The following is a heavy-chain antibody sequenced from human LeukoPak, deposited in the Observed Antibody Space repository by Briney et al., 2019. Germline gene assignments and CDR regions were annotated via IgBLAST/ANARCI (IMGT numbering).Heavy chain of an antibody. CDR2: INTDGSST. V-gene: IGHV3-74*01. Sequence: GGSLRLSCAASGFTFSSSGMHWVRQAPGKGLVWVSRINTDGSSTNYADSVKGRFTISRDNAKNTLYLQMNSLRAEDTAVYYCARDRGEYYFDYWGQGTLVTVSS. CDR3: ARDRGEYYFDY. J-gene: IGHJ4*02. D-gene: IGHD3-10*01. CDR1: GFTFSSSG.